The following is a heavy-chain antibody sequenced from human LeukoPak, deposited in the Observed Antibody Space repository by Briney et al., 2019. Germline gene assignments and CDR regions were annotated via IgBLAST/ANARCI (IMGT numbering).Heavy chain of an antibody. J-gene: IGHJ4*02. CDR1: GFTFSDYY. CDR2: ITHSGDVI. CDR3: AKGTVGAKY. Sequence: PGGSLRLSCAASGFTFSDYYMSWIRQAPGKGPECISYITHSGDVIYYADSVEGRFTISRDNRKNSLFLQMNSLRAEDTAVYYCAKGTVGAKYWGQGTLVIVSS. V-gene: IGHV3-11*04. D-gene: IGHD1-26*01.